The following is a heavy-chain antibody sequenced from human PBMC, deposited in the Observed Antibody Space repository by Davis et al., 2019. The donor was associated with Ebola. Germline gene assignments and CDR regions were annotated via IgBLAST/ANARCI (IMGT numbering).Heavy chain of an antibody. Sequence: GESLKISCAASGFTVSSNYMSWVRQAPGKGLEWVASISSGSSYIDYADSVKDRFTISRDNAKNSLYLEMNNLRAEDTAVYYCVKEGADSVVIPAAFDPWGQGTLVTVSS. CDR3: VKEGADSVVIPAAFDP. J-gene: IGHJ5*02. D-gene: IGHD3-16*02. CDR1: GFTVSSNY. CDR2: ISSGSSYI. V-gene: IGHV3-21*01.